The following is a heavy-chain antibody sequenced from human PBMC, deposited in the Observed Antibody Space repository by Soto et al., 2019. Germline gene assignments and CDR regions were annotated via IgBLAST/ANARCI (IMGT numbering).Heavy chain of an antibody. CDR1: GFTFSSYA. CDR2: ISGSGGST. Sequence: GSLRLSCAASGFTFSSYAMSWVRQAPGKGLEWVSAISGSGGSTYYADSVKGRFTISRDNSKNTLYLQMSSLRAEDTAVYYCVKDGSSGWPYFYDMDVWGQGTTVTVSS. D-gene: IGHD6-19*01. J-gene: IGHJ6*02. CDR3: VKDGSSGWPYFYDMDV. V-gene: IGHV3-23*01.